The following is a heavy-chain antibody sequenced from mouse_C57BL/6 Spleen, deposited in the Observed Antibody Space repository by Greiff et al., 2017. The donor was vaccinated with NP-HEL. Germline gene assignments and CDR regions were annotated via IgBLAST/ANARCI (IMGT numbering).Heavy chain of an antibody. CDR3: ARSDYVYFDY. CDR2: IDPSDSYT. Sequence: QVQLQQPGAELVRPGTSVKLSCKASGYTFTSYWMHWVKQRPGQGLEWIGVIDPSDSYTNYNQKFKGKATLTVDTSSSTAYMQLSSLTSEDSAVYYCARSDYVYFDYWGQGTTLTVSS. J-gene: IGHJ2*01. D-gene: IGHD2-4*01. CDR1: GYTFTSYW. V-gene: IGHV1-59*01.